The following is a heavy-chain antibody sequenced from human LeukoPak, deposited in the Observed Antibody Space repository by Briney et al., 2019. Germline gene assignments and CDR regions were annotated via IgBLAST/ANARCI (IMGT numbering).Heavy chain of an antibody. J-gene: IGHJ5*02. CDR3: ARVLTTVTTPGRIDP. D-gene: IGHD4-17*01. Sequence: GASVKVSCKASGGTFSSYAISWVRQAPGQGLEWMGGIVPIFGTANYAQKFQGRVTITTDESTSTAYMELSSLRSEDTAVYYCARVLTTVTTPGRIDPWGQGTLLTVSS. CDR1: GGTFSSYA. V-gene: IGHV1-69*05. CDR2: IVPIFGTA.